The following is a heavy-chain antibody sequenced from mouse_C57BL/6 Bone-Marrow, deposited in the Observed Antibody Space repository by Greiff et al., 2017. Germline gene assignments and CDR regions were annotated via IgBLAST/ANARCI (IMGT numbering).Heavy chain of an antibody. J-gene: IGHJ2*01. Sequence: EVKVVESGGGLVKPGGSLKLSCAASGFTFSDYGMHWVRQAPEEGLGWVAYISSGSSTIYYADTVKGRFTISRDHAKNTLFLQMTILRSEDTAMYYFANNADYWGQGATLTVSS. CDR2: ISSGSSTI. V-gene: IGHV5-17*01. CDR1: GFTFSDYG. CDR3: ANNADY.